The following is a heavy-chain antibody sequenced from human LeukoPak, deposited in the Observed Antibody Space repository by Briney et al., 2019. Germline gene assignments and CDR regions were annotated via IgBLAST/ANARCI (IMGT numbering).Heavy chain of an antibody. CDR2: INPNSGGT. J-gene: IGHJ6*02. D-gene: IGHD5-12*01. V-gene: IGHV1-2*02. CDR3: AREGVDIVATVYFYYYAMDV. Sequence: ASVQVSCKASEYTFTGHYMHWVRQAPGQGLEWMGWINPNSGGTNYAQKFQGRVTMTRDTSISTAYMELSRLRSDDTAIYYCAREGVDIVATVYFYYYAMDVWGQGTTVTVSS. CDR1: EYTFTGHY.